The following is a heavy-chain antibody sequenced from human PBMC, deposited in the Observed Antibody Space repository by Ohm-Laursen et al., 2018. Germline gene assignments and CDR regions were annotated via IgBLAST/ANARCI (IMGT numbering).Heavy chain of an antibody. Sequence: SVTVSCKTSGYTFIISVIHCVRQAPGQGLKWMGIINPSGGSTSYAQKFQGRVTMTRDTSTSTVYMELSSLRSEDTAVYYCARADSSSWAPQHWGQGTLVTVSS. D-gene: IGHD6-13*01. CDR1: GYTFIISV. CDR3: ARADSSSWAPQH. J-gene: IGHJ1*01. CDR2: INPSGGST. V-gene: IGHV1-46*01.